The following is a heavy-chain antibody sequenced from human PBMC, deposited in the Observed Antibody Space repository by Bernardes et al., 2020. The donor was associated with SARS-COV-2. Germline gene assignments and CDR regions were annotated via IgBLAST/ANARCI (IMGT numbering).Heavy chain of an antibody. CDR1: GFTFSSNA. CDR2: VSGSGGST. J-gene: IGHJ5*02. CDR3: AKGGGYGLDP. V-gene: IGHV3-23*01. D-gene: IGHD3-16*01. Sequence: GGSLRLSCAASGFTFSSNAMSWVRQAPGKGLEWVATVSGSGGSTYYADSVKGRFTISRDNSKNTLYLQINSLRVEDTAIYYCAKGGGYGLDPWGQGTLVIVSS.